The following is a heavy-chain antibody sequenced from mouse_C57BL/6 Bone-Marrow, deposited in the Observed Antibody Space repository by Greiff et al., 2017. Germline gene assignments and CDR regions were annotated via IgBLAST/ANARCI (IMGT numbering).Heavy chain of an antibody. V-gene: IGHV1-54*01. Sequence: VQLQESGAELVRPGTSVKVSRKASGYAFTNYLIEWVKQRPGQGLEWIGVINPGSGGTNYNEKFKGKATLTADKSSSTAYMQLSSLTSEDSAVYFCARDGDYGDFDYWGQGTTLTVSS. CDR2: INPGSGGT. J-gene: IGHJ2*01. CDR1: GYAFTNYL. CDR3: ARDGDYGDFDY. D-gene: IGHD1-1*01.